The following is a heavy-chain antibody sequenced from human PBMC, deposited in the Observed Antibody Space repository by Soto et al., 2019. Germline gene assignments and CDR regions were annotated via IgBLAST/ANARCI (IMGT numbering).Heavy chain of an antibody. J-gene: IGHJ6*03. CDR3: VSVVAPAAIYHYYYYMDV. CDR2: ISSSSNYI. Sequence: EVQLVESGGGLVKPGGSLRLSCAASGITFSSYSMNWVRQAPGKGLEWVSSISSSSNYIYYADSVKGRFTISRDNAKNSLYMQMNSLRAEDTAVYYCVSVVAPAAIYHYYYYMDVWGKGTTVTVSS. CDR1: GITFSSYS. D-gene: IGHD2-2*01. V-gene: IGHV3-21*06.